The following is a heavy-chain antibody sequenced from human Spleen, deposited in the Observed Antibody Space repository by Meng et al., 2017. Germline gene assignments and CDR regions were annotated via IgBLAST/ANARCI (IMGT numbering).Heavy chain of an antibody. V-gene: IGHV1-18*01. CDR2: ICAHDADT. CDR3: ARGTAGGYYSDY. CDR1: DYSSTGYG. J-gene: IGHJ4*02. Sequence: QVQPVQSGPEVKKPGASVKVSCKASDYSSTGYGIGWVGQATGQGLEWMVWICAHDADTSHASKFQGSVTVSADRPTATAYVELRSLRCDDTAVYYCARGTAGGYYSDYWGQGTLVTVSS. D-gene: IGHD2-21*02.